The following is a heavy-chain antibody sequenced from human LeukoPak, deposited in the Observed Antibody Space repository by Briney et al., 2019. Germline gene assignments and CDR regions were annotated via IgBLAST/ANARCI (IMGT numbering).Heavy chain of an antibody. Sequence: GGSLRLSCAASGFQFSTYGMHWVRQAPGKGLEWVGVIWYDGSNKIYAESVKGRFTISRDNSKNTLYLQMNSLRAEDTAVYYCARDVAAPGGVYFDYWGQGTLVTVSS. J-gene: IGHJ4*02. D-gene: IGHD3-16*01. CDR2: IWYDGSNK. V-gene: IGHV3-33*01. CDR3: ARDVAAPGGVYFDY. CDR1: GFQFSTYG.